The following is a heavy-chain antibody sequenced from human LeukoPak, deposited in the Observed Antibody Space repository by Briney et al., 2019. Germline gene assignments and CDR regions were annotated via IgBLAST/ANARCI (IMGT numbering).Heavy chain of an antibody. Sequence: SETLSLTCTVSGGSITSYHRSWIRQPAGKGLEWIGRIYTSGSTNYNPSLKSRVTMSVDTSKNQFSLKLSSVTAADTAVYYCARDGLYSYGYSYFDYWGQGTLVTVSS. D-gene: IGHD5-18*01. CDR3: ARDGLYSYGYSYFDY. J-gene: IGHJ4*02. CDR2: IYTSGST. V-gene: IGHV4-4*07. CDR1: GGSITSYH.